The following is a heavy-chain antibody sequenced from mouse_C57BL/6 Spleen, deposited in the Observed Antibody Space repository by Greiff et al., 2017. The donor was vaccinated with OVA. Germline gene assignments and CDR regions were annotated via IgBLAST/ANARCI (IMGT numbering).Heavy chain of an antibody. D-gene: IGHD3-2*02. V-gene: IGHV5-6*02. CDR1: GFTFSSYG. Sequence: EVKLVESGGDLVKPGGSLKLSCAASGFTFSSYGMSWVRQTPDKRLEWVATISSGGSYTYYPDSVKGRFTISRDNAKNTLYQQMSSLKSEDTAMYYCARQTAQATWGAMDYWGQGTSVTVSS. CDR3: ARQTAQATWGAMDY. CDR2: ISSGGSYT. J-gene: IGHJ4*01.